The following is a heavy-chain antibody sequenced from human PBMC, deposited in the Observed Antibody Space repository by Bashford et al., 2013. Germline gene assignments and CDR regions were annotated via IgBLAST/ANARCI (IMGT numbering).Heavy chain of an antibody. CDR2: FYSDEKS. D-gene: IGHD2-15*01. Sequence: PSETLSLICSVSGDSFSSYHWVWVRQPAGKGLEWIGRFYSDEKSIFNPSLKSRVSMSVDTSKNQFSLNLTSVTAADTAVYYCARDARFYCSGINCYSVARGGFDPWGQGILVTVSS. CDR1: GDSFSSYH. J-gene: IGHJ5*02. CDR3: ARDARFYCSGINCYSVARGGFDP. V-gene: IGHV4-4*07.